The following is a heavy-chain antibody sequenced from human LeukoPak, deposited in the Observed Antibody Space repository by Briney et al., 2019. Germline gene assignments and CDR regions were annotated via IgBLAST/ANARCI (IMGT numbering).Heavy chain of an antibody. CDR3: ARHPDYYDSSGYYWYFDL. V-gene: IGHV4-39*01. Sequence: PSETLSLTRTVSGGSISSSSYYWGWIRQPPGKGLEWIGSIYYSGDTYYNPSLKSRVTISVDTSKNHFSLKLSSVTAADTAVYYCARHPDYYDSSGYYWYFDLWGRGTLVTVSS. CDR1: GGSISSSSYY. CDR2: IYYSGDT. D-gene: IGHD3-22*01. J-gene: IGHJ2*01.